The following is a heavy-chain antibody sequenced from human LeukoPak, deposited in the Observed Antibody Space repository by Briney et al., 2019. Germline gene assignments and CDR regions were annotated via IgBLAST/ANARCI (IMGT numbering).Heavy chain of an antibody. CDR3: AKGSPSGSNNYYYYYYMDV. J-gene: IGHJ6*03. CDR1: GFTFSSYA. D-gene: IGHD1-26*01. CDR2: ISGSGGST. V-gene: IGHV3-23*01. Sequence: GGSLRLSCAASGFTFSSYAMSWVRQAPGKGLEWVSAISGSGGSTYYADSVKGRFTISRDNSKNTLYLQMNSLRAEDTAVYYCAKGSPSGSNNYYYYYYMDVWGKGTTVTVSS.